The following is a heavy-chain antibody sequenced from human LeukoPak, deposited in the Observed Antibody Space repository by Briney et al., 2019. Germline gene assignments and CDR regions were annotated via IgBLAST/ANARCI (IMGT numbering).Heavy chain of an antibody. J-gene: IGHJ3*02. D-gene: IGHD1-26*01. Sequence: GSLRLSCAASEFSVGSNYMTWVRQAPGKGLEWVSLIYSSGSTYYADSVKGRFTISGDNAKNSLYLQMNSLRAEDTAVYYCARDGHGLLRGAGAAFDIWGQGTMVTVSS. V-gene: IGHV3-66*01. CDR3: ARDGHGLLRGAGAAFDI. CDR2: IYSSGST. CDR1: EFSVGSNY.